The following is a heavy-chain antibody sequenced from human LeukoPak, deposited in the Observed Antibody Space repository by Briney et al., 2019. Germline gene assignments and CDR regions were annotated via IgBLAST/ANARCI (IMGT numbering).Heavy chain of an antibody. J-gene: IGHJ4*02. CDR1: GFTFSSYW. CDR2: IKQDGSEK. V-gene: IGHV3-7*01. CDR3: ARGGYYDILTAAVIDY. Sequence: GGSLRLSCAASGFTFSSYWMSWVRQAPGKGLEWVANIKQDGSEKYYVDSVKGRFTISRDNAKNSLYLQMNSLRAEDTAVYYCARGGYYDILTAAVIDYWGQGTLVTVSS. D-gene: IGHD3-9*01.